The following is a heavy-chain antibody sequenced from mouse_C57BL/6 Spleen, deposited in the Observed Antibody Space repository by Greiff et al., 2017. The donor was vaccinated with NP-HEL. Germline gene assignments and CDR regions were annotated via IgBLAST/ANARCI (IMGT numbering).Heavy chain of an antibody. D-gene: IGHD4-1*01. J-gene: IGHJ3*01. CDR3: AREELGRGFAY. V-gene: IGHV1-61*01. CDR1: GYTFTSYW. Sequence: VQLQQPGAELVRPGSSVKLSCKASGYTFTSYWMDWVKQRPGQGLEWIGNIYPSDSETHYNQKFKDKATLTVDKSSSTAYMQLSSLTSEDSAVYYCAREELGRGFAYWGQGTLVTVSA. CDR2: IYPSDSET.